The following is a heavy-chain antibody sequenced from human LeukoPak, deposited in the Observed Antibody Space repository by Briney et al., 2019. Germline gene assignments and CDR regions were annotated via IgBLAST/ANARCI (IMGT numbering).Heavy chain of an antibody. CDR1: GFTFSSYW. CDR3: ARDETYYYDSSGYYFDY. V-gene: IGHV3-7*01. Sequence: GGSLRLSCAASGFTFSSYWMSWVRQAPGKGPEWVANIKQDGSEKYYVDSVKGRFTISRDNAKNSLYLQMNSLRAEDTAVYYCARDETYYYDSSGYYFDYWGQGTLVTVSS. CDR2: IKQDGSEK. J-gene: IGHJ4*02. D-gene: IGHD3-22*01.